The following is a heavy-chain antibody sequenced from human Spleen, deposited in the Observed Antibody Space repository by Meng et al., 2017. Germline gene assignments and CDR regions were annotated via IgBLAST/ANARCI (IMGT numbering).Heavy chain of an antibody. Sequence: QVELVQSGAEVKKPGASVKVSCKASGYTFTSYAMHWVRQAPGQGLEWMGWINTNTGNPTYAQGFTGRFVFSVDTSASTAYLQISSLKVEDTAVYYCARSIGYCSGGSCYYFDYWGQGTLVTVSS. D-gene: IGHD2-15*01. CDR2: INTNTGNP. CDR3: ARSIGYCSGGSCYYFDY. CDR1: GYTFTSYA. V-gene: IGHV7-4-1*02. J-gene: IGHJ4*02.